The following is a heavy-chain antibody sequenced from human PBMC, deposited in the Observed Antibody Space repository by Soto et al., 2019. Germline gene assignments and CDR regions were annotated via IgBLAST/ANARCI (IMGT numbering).Heavy chain of an antibody. Sequence: SETLSLTCAVYGGSFSGYYWSWIRQPPGKGLEWIGEINHSGSTNYNPSLKSRVTISVDTSKNLFSLKLSSVTAADTAVYYCARGSLGYCSSTSCYNLDYWGQGTLVTVSS. V-gene: IGHV4-34*01. D-gene: IGHD2-2*02. J-gene: IGHJ4*02. CDR2: INHSGST. CDR1: GGSFSGYY. CDR3: ARGSLGYCSSTSCYNLDY.